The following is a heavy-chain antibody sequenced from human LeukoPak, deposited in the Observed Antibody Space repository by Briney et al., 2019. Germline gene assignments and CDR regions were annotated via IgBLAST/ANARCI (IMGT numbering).Heavy chain of an antibody. Sequence: GGSLRLSCTASGFTFSDYYMNWIRQAPGKGLEWISYISISGYTTYYADSVKGRFTISRDNAKNSLYLQMNNLRAEDTALYYCAKSVGYSSGTDFDYWGQGTLVTVSS. CDR2: ISISGYTT. CDR3: AKSVGYSSGTDFDY. CDR1: GFTFSDYY. D-gene: IGHD6-19*01. J-gene: IGHJ4*02. V-gene: IGHV3-11*01.